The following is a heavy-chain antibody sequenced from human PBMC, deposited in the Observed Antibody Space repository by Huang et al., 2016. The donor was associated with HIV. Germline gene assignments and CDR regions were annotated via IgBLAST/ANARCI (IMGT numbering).Heavy chain of an antibody. V-gene: IGHV7-4-1*02. J-gene: IGHJ4*02. D-gene: IGHD3-9*01. CDR1: GYTFTTYS. CDR2: INIKTGKP. Sequence: QVQLVQSGSELRKPGASVKVSCKASGYTFTTYSLIWVRQAPGQGLEWMGWINIKTGKPTYAQGFTGRFVFSLYTTVNTAYLQISSLKTDDTAKYFCARYRLTGTFLDSWGQGTQVTVSS. CDR3: ARYRLTGTFLDS.